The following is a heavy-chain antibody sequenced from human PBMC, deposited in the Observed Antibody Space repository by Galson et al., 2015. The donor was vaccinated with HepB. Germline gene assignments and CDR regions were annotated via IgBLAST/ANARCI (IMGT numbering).Heavy chain of an antibody. CDR3: ARGGDVVVVATSRENNGMAV. Sequence: SVKVSCKASGGTFSKYAINWVRRAPGQGLEWMGRIIPFLGIANYAQKFQGRVTINADRSTNTAYMGLSSLRSEDTAVYYCARGGDVVVVATSRENNGMAVWGQGTTVTVSS. CDR2: IIPFLGIA. V-gene: IGHV1-69*04. CDR1: GGTFSKYA. D-gene: IGHD2-15*01. J-gene: IGHJ6*02.